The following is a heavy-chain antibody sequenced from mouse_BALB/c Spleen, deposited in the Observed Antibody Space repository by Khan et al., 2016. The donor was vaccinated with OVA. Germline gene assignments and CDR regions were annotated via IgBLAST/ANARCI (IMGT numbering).Heavy chain of an antibody. J-gene: IGHJ3*01. CDR1: GFTFSSYS. V-gene: IGHV5-6*01. Sequence: EVELVESGGDLVKPGGSLKLSCAASGFTFSSYSMSWVLQTPDKRLEWVTTISSAGDYTYFPDSVKGRFTFSRDNAKNTLYLQMSSLKSEDTAMYYCASHLSGSFAYWGQGTLVTVSA. D-gene: IGHD1-3*01. CDR2: ISSAGDYT. CDR3: ASHLSGSFAY.